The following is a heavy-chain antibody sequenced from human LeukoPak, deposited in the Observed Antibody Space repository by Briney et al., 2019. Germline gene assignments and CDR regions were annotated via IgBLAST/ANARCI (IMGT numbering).Heavy chain of an antibody. CDR3: AKGYYDSSGYYYRTYYYYYGMDV. D-gene: IGHD3-22*01. CDR1: GFTFSSYA. CDR2: ISGSGGST. Sequence: GGSLGLSCAASGFTFSSYAMSWVRQAPGKGLEWVSAISGSGGSTYYADSVKGRFTISRDNSKNTLYLQMNSLRAEDTAVYYCAKGYYDSSGYYYRTYYYYYGMDVWGQGTTVTVSS. J-gene: IGHJ6*02. V-gene: IGHV3-23*01.